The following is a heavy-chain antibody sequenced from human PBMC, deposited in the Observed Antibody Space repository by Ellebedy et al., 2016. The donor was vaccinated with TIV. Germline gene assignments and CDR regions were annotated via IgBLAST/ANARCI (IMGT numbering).Heavy chain of an antibody. D-gene: IGHD1-26*01. CDR1: GYTFTGYY. CDR2: INPNSGGT. V-gene: IGHV1-2*02. CDR3: ARNYRYSGSYPVGY. J-gene: IGHJ4*02. Sequence: AASVKVSCKASGYTFTGYYMHWVRQAPGQGLEWMGWINPNSGGTNYAQKFQGRVTMTRDTSISTAYMELSRLRSDDTAVYYCARNYRYSGSYPVGYWGQGTLVTVSS.